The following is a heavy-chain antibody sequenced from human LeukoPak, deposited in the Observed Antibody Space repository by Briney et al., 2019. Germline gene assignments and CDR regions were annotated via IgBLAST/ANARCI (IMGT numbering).Heavy chain of an antibody. V-gene: IGHV3-9*01. Sequence: GRTLRLSCAGSGFIFNNYAMHWVRQPPGKGLEWVSGISWNSGTIDYADSVRGRFTISRDNAKNSLYLQMDSLRVEDTAFYYCAKDNRRHYTSGPNPDSLHWGQGALVTVSS. CDR3: AKDNRRHYTSGPNPDSLH. CDR2: ISWNSGTI. CDR1: GFIFNNYA. D-gene: IGHD6-19*01. J-gene: IGHJ4*02.